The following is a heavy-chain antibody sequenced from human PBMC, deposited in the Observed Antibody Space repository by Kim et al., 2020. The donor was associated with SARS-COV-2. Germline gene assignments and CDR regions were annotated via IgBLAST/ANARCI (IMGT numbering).Heavy chain of an antibody. J-gene: IGHJ4*02. D-gene: IGHD2-15*01. V-gene: IGHV3-48*04. CDR2: ISSSSSTI. CDR3: ARDGNSGGSCFDY. Sequence: GGSLRLSCAASGFTFSGYSMNWVRQAPGKGLEWVSYISSSSSTIYHADSVRGRFTISRNNAKNSLYLQMDSLRADDTAVYYCARDGNSGGSCFDYWGQGTLVTVSS. CDR1: GFTFSGYS.